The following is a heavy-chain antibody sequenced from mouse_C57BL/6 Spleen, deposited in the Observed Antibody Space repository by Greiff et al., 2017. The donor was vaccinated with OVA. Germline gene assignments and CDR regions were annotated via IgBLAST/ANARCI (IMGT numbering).Heavy chain of an antibody. CDR3: ASTVVARGYFDY. V-gene: IGHV1-80*01. CDR1: GYAFSSYW. CDR2: IYPGAGDT. Sequence: QVQLQQSGAELVKPGASVKISCKASGYAFSSYWMNWVKQRPGKGLEWIGQIYPGAGDTNYNGKFKGKATLTADKSSSTAYMQLSSLTSEDSAVYFCASTVVARGYFDYWGQGTTLTVSS. D-gene: IGHD1-1*01. J-gene: IGHJ2*01.